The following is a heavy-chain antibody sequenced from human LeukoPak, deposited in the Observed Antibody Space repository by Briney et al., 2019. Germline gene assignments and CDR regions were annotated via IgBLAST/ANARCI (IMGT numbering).Heavy chain of an antibody. CDR1: GVSFSGYY. J-gene: IGHJ4*02. D-gene: IGHD6-13*01. CDR2: INHSGST. V-gene: IGHV4-34*01. Sequence: SETLSLTCAVYGVSFSGYYWSWIRQPPGKGLEWIGEINHSGSTNYNPSLKSRVTISVDTSKSQFSLKLSSVTAADTAVYYCARAVRYSSSWYKPFDYWGQGTLVTVSS. CDR3: ARAVRYSSSWYKPFDY.